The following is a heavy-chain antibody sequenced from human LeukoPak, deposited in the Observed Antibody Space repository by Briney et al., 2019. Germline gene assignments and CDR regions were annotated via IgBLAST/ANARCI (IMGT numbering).Heavy chain of an antibody. CDR1: GFTFSSYE. V-gene: IGHV3-48*03. J-gene: IGHJ5*02. D-gene: IGHD6-13*01. CDR2: ISSSGSTI. Sequence: GGSLRLSCAASGFTFSSYEMNWVRQAPGKGLEWVSYISSSGSTIYYADSVKGRFTISRDNAKDSLYLQMNSLRAEDTAVYYCARESEQQPVMFDPWGQGTLVTVSS. CDR3: ARESEQQPVMFDP.